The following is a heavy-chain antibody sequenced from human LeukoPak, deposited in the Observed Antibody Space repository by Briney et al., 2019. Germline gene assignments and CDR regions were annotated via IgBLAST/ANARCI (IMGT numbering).Heavy chain of an antibody. V-gene: IGHV3-53*01. Sequence: GGSLRLSCAASGFTVSSNYMSWVRQAPGKGLEWVSVIYSGGGTLYADSVKGRFTISRDKSQNTLYLQMNSLRAEDTAVYYCARAPMTTAYSWGPGTMVTVS. CDR3: ARAPMTTAYS. CDR2: IYSGGGT. CDR1: GFTVSSNY. D-gene: IGHD4-17*01. J-gene: IGHJ4*02.